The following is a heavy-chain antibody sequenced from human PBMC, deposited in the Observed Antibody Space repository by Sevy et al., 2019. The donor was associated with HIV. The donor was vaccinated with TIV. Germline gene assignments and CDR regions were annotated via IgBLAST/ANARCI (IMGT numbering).Heavy chain of an antibody. CDR3: AKEGCTGGRCYGFDY. Sequence: GGSLRLSCAASGFTFDDYAMHWVRQAPGKGLEWVSSISWNSGSIGYADSVKGRFTISRDNAKNSLYLQMNSLRAEDTALYYCAKEGCTGGRCYGFDYWGQGTLVTVSS. V-gene: IGHV3-9*01. CDR1: GFTFDDYA. D-gene: IGHD2-15*01. CDR2: ISWNSGSI. J-gene: IGHJ4*02.